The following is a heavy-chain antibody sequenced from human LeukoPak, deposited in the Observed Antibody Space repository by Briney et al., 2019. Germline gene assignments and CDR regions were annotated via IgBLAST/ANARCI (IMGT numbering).Heavy chain of an antibody. V-gene: IGHV3-7*01. D-gene: IGHD6-13*01. J-gene: IGHJ1*01. CDR1: GFTFSSYW. Sequence: PGGSLRLSCAASGFTFSSYWMSWVRQAPGKGLEWVANIKQDGSEKYYVDSVKGRFTISRDNAKNSLYLQMNSLRAEDTAVYYCARWGTTSSSWVAEYFQHWGQGTLVTVSS. CDR3: ARWGTTSSSWVAEYFQH. CDR2: IKQDGSEK.